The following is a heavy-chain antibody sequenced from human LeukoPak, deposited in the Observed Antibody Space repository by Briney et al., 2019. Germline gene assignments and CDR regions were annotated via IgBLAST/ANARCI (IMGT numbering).Heavy chain of an antibody. V-gene: IGHV4-34*01. Sequence: SETLSLTCAVYSGSFSGYYWSWIRQPPGKGLEWIGSIYYSGSTYYNPSLKSRVTISVDTSKNQFSLKLSSVTAADTAVYYCARQRRVRFLEWPDYWGQGTLVTVSS. CDR1: SGSFSGYY. CDR3: ARQRRVRFLEWPDY. J-gene: IGHJ4*02. CDR2: IYYSGST. D-gene: IGHD3-3*01.